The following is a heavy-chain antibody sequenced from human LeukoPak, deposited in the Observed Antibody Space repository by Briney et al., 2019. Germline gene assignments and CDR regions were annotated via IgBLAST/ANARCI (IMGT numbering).Heavy chain of an antibody. V-gene: IGHV4-61*03. J-gene: IGHJ6*01. CDR2: IYYSGTT. D-gene: IGHD5-18*01. CDR1: GVSVSSGSHY. Sequence: PSETLSLTCTVSGVSVSSGSHYWSWIRQPPGKGLEWIGYIYYSGTTTYNPSLKSRVTISLDTSKKHFSLILTSVTASGTAVYYCVRDHRYSYGRFYYYAMDVWGTGPRSPSPQ. CDR3: VRDHRYSYGRFYYYAMDV.